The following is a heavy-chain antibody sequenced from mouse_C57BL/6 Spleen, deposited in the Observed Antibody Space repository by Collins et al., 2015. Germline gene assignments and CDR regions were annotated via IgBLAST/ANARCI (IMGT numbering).Heavy chain of an antibody. D-gene: IGHD1-1*01. CDR2: IRNKANGYTT. CDR1: GFTFTDYY. J-gene: IGHJ3*01. CDR3: ARDYGSSYGFAY. Sequence: EVKLVESGGGLVQPGGSLRLSCATSGFTFTDYYMSWVRQPPGKALEWLGFIRNKANGYTTEYSASVKGRFTISRDNSQSILYLQMSTLRAEDSATYYCARDYGSSYGFAYWGQGTLVTVSA. V-gene: IGHV7-3*02.